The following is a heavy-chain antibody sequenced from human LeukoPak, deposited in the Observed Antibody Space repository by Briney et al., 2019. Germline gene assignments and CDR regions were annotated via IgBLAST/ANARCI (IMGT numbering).Heavy chain of an antibody. V-gene: IGHV4-34*01. J-gene: IGHJ5*02. Sequence: SETLSLTCTVSGGSISSYYWNWIRQPPGKGLEWIGEINHSGSTNYNPSLKSRVTISVDTSKNQFSLKLSSVTAADTAVYYCARGLGSGIVVVPPKGKGWFDPWGQGTLVTVSS. CDR2: INHSGST. D-gene: IGHD2-2*01. CDR1: GGSISSYY. CDR3: ARGLGSGIVVVPPKGKGWFDP.